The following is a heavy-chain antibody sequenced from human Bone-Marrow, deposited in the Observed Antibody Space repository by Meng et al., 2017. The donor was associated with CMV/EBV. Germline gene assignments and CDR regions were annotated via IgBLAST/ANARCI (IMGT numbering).Heavy chain of an antibody. J-gene: IGHJ4*02. CDR1: GGSFSGYY. CDR3: ARGGYDFWSGYYTGEYYFDY. V-gene: IGHV4-34*01. CDR2: IYYSGST. Sequence: GSLRLSCAVYGGSFSGYYWSWIRQPPGKGLEWIGSIYYSGSTYYNPSLKSRVTISVDTSKNQFSLKLSSVTAADTAVYYCARGGYDFWSGYYTGEYYFDYWGQGTLVTVSS. D-gene: IGHD3-3*01.